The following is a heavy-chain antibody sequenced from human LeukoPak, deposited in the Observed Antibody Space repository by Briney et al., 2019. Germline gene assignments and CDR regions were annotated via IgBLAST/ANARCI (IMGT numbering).Heavy chain of an antibody. Sequence: SETLSLTCAVSGGSISSSNWWSWVRQPPGKGLEWVGEIYHSGSTNYNPSLKSRVTISVDKSKNQFSLKLSSVTAADTAVYYCARGGLITIFGVVTLFDYWGQGTLVTVSS. CDR2: IYHSGST. J-gene: IGHJ4*02. CDR3: ARGGLITIFGVVTLFDY. V-gene: IGHV4-4*02. CDR1: GGSISSSNW. D-gene: IGHD3-3*01.